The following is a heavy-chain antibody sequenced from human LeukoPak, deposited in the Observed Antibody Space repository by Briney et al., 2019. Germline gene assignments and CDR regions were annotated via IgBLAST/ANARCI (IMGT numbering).Heavy chain of an antibody. Sequence: SETLSLTCTVSGGSVSSSSYHWGWIRQPPGKGLEWIGSVFYSGSTYYNPSLKSRVTMSVDTSKNQFSLKLSSVIAADTAVYYCARLWSTDCSGGSCPRQPNYWGQGTLVTVSS. J-gene: IGHJ4*02. CDR2: VFYSGST. CDR3: ARLWSTDCSGGSCPRQPNY. V-gene: IGHV4-39*01. CDR1: GGSVSSSSYH. D-gene: IGHD2-15*01.